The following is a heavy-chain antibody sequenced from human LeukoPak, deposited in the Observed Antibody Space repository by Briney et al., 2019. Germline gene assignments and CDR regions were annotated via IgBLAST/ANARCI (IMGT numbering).Heavy chain of an antibody. D-gene: IGHD3-10*01. V-gene: IGHV3-21*01. CDR2: ISSSSSYI. CDR3: ARDRDYYYGSGSYPFDY. J-gene: IGHJ4*02. Sequence: PGGSLRLSCAASGFTFSSYSMNWVRQAPGKGLECVSSISSSSSYIYYADSVKGRFTISRDNAKNSLYLQMNSLRAEDTAVYYCARDRDYYYGSGSYPFDYWGQGTLVTVSS. CDR1: GFTFSSYS.